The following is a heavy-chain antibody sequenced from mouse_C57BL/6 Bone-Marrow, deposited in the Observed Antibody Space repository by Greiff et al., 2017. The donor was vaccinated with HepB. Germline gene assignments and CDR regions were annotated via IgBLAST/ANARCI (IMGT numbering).Heavy chain of an antibody. CDR3: ARKKRQVLRDWYFDV. CDR1: GFTFSSYG. CDR2: ISSGGSYT. V-gene: IGHV5-6*01. J-gene: IGHJ1*03. Sequence: EVQLVESGGDLVKPGGSLKLSCAASGFTFSSYGMSWVRQTPDKRLEWVATISSGGSYTYYPDSVKGRFTISRDNAKNTLYLQMSSLKSEDTAMYYCARKKRQVLRDWYFDVWGTGTTVTVSS. D-gene: IGHD1-1*01.